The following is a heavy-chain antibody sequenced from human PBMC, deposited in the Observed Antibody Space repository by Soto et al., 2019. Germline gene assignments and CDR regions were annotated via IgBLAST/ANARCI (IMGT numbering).Heavy chain of an antibody. J-gene: IGHJ6*02. CDR2: IIPIVGTG. D-gene: IGHD2-2*01. CDR1: GGTFSNYA. V-gene: IGHV1-69*01. CDR3: ARVVILVPTASTHYYYHMDV. Sequence: QVQLVQSGAEVRKPGSSVTVSCKASGGTFSNYAISWVRQAPGQGLEWMGGIIPIVGTGSYAQKFQGRVTTTADEPTTTAYMELSSLRVEDTAVYYCARVVILVPTASTHYYYHMDVWGPGTTVTVSS.